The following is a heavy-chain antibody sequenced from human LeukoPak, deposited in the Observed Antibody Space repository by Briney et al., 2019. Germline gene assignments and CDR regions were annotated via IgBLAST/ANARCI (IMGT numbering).Heavy chain of an antibody. D-gene: IGHD4-17*01. V-gene: IGHV4-30-2*01. Sequence: PSETLSLTCAASGGSISSGGYSWSWIRQPPGKGLEWIVYSYHSGSTYYNPSLKSRVTISVDRSKNQFSLKLSSVTAADTDVYYCARDRGYGDTARSFDPWGQGTLVTVSS. CDR2: SYHSGST. J-gene: IGHJ5*02. CDR3: ARDRGYGDTARSFDP. CDR1: GGSISSGGYS.